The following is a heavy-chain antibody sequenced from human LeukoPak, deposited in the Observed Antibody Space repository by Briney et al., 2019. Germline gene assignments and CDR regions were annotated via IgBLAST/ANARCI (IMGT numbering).Heavy chain of an antibody. CDR2: ISGSGGST. Sequence: GGSLRLSCAASGFTFSSYAMSWVRQAPGKGQEWVSAISGSGGSTYYADSVKGRFTISRDNSKNTLYLQMNSLRAEDTAVYYCANQVVPAARIDYWGQGTLVTVSS. D-gene: IGHD2-2*01. J-gene: IGHJ4*02. CDR3: ANQVVPAARIDY. V-gene: IGHV3-23*01. CDR1: GFTFSSYA.